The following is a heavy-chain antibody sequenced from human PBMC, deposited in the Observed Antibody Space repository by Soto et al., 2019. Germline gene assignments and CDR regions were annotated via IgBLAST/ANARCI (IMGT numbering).Heavy chain of an antibody. J-gene: IGHJ4*02. CDR3: VKDKGAAAGFDY. CDR1: GFTFSNNG. V-gene: IGHV3-30*18. CDR2: ISYEGSEK. D-gene: IGHD6-13*01. Sequence: QVHLVESGGGVVQPGRSLRLSCAASGFTFSNNGMHWVRQAPGKGLEWMGVISYEGSEKYYAGSVKGRFTISRDTSKHTIYLQMATLTAADTAIYYCVKDKGAAAGFDYWGQGILVTVSS.